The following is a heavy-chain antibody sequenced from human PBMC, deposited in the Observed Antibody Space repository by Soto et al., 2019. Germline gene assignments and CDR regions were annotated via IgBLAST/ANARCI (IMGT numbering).Heavy chain of an antibody. V-gene: IGHV3-48*02. CDR1: GFTCSSYS. Sequence: EVQLVESGGGLVQPGGSLRLSCAASGFTCSSYSMNWVRQAPGKGLEWVSYISSSSRTIDYADSVKGRFTISRDNAKNALYLQMISLRDEYTAVYYCAREGGNLNSFDPWGQGTLVTVSS. CDR3: AREGGNLNSFDP. D-gene: IGHD1-26*01. J-gene: IGHJ5*02. CDR2: ISSSSRTI.